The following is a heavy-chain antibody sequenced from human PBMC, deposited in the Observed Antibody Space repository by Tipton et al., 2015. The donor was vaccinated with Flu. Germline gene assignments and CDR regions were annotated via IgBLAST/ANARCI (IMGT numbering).Heavy chain of an antibody. D-gene: IGHD2-2*01. J-gene: IGHJ2*01. CDR1: GFTFSSYY. Sequence: SLRLSCAASGFTFSSYYMHWVRQAPGKGLVWVSRIKSDGRSTSYADSVKGRFTVSRDIAKDTLYLQMNSLGAEDSAVYYCARDLGVPAHDWCFDLWGRGTLVTVSS. CDR3: ARDLGVPAHDWCFDL. V-gene: IGHV3-74*01. CDR2: IKSDGRST.